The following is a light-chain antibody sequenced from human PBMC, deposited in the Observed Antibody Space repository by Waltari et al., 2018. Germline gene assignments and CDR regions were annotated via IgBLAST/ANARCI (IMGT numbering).Light chain of an antibody. V-gene: IGLV8-61*01. Sequence: TVVTQEPSLSVSPGGTVTLPCGLNSGSVSTSDYPSWYQQTPGQAPLTLIYSTNTRPSGVPDRFSGSILGNKAALTITGAQADDESDYYCMLYMDSGISVFGGGTRLTVL. J-gene: IGLJ2*01. CDR2: STN. CDR3: MLYMDSGISV. CDR1: SGSVSTSDY.